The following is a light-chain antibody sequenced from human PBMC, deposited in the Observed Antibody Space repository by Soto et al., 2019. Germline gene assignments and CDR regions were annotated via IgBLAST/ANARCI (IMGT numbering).Light chain of an antibody. Sequence: QSALTQPPSVSAAPGQKVTISCSGSSSNIGSNYVSWYQQLPGTAPKLLIYDNNKRPSGTPDRFSGSKSGTSATLGITGLQTRDEADYYCGTWDSSLSAVVFGGGTKLTVL. V-gene: IGLV1-51*01. CDR2: DNN. CDR3: GTWDSSLSAVV. CDR1: SSNIGSNY. J-gene: IGLJ2*01.